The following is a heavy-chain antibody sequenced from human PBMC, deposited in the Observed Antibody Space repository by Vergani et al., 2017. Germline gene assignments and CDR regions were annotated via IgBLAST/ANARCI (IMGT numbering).Heavy chain of an antibody. CDR2: ISPKTGDT. V-gene: IGHV1-2*02. J-gene: IGHJ5*01. D-gene: IGHD1-26*01. CDR3: AHSWNFGRRDWFDS. Sequence: QVQLAQSGAEVKKPGGSMKVSCQASESTFSDYNIHWVRQAPGQGLQWMGWISPKTGDTDYLQRFQDRVTMTRDASTKTVYLKMTRLTSDDTAIYYCAHSWNFGRRDWFDSWGPGTLVTVSS. CDR1: ESTFSDYN.